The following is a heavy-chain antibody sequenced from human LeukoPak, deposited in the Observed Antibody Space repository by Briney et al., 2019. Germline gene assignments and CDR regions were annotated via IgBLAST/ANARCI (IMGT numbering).Heavy chain of an antibody. CDR3: ARDFTIDYDGYYYYGMDV. CDR1: GFTFSSYA. Sequence: GGSLRLSCAASGFTFSSYAMHWVRQAPGKGLEWVAVISYDGSNKYYADSVKGRFTISRDNSKNTLYLQMNSLRAEDTAVYYCARDFTIDYDGYYYYGMDVWGQGTTVTVSS. D-gene: IGHD4-17*01. CDR2: ISYDGSNK. V-gene: IGHV3-30-3*01. J-gene: IGHJ6*02.